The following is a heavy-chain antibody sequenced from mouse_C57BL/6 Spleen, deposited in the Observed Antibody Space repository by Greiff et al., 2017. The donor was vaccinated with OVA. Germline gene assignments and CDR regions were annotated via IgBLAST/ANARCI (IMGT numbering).Heavy chain of an antibody. CDR3: ARRFGYYGSSYFDY. D-gene: IGHD1-1*01. J-gene: IGHJ2*01. CDR2: ISSGSSTI. CDR1: GFTFSDYG. V-gene: IGHV5-17*01. Sequence: EVKLMESGGGLVKPGGSLKLSCAASGFTFSDYGMHWVRQAPEKGLEWVAYISSGSSTIYYADTVKGRFTISRDNAKNTLFLQMTSLRSEDTAMYYCARRFGYYGSSYFDYWGQGTTLTVSS.